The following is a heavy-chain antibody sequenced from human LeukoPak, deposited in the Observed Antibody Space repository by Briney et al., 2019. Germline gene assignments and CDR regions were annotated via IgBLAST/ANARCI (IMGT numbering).Heavy chain of an antibody. Sequence: ASVKVSCKASRYTFTGYYMQWVRQAPGQGLEWMGWINPNSGGTNYAQKFQGRVTMTRDTSISTAYMELSRLRSDDTAVYYCARAGRISSNWFDPWGQGTLVTVSS. V-gene: IGHV1-2*02. CDR1: RYTFTGYY. D-gene: IGHD2-15*01. CDR2: INPNSGGT. J-gene: IGHJ5*02. CDR3: ARAGRISSNWFDP.